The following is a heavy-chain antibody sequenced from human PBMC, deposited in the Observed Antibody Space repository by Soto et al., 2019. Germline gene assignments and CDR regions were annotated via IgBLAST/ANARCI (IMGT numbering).Heavy chain of an antibody. CDR3: ARHDYGSGTSTINWFDP. D-gene: IGHD3-10*01. CDR2: IYYSGGT. CDR1: GGSISSSSYY. J-gene: IGHJ5*02. Sequence: SETLSLTCTVSGGSISSSSYYWGWIRQPPGKGLEWIGSIYYSGGTYYNPSLKSRVTISVDTSKNQFSLKLSSVTAADTAVYYCARHDYGSGTSTINWFDPWGQGTLVTVSS. V-gene: IGHV4-39*01.